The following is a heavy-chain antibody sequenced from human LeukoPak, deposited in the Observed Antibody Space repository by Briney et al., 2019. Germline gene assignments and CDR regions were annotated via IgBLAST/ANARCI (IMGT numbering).Heavy chain of an antibody. V-gene: IGHV4-31*03. CDR2: IYYSGST. Sequence: SQTLSLTCTVSGGSISSGGYYWGWIRQQPGKGLEWIGYIYYSGSTYNNPSLKSRVTISVGTSKNQFSLKLSSVTAADTAVYYCARDRPRYCSSTSCYEGGMDAFDIWGQGTMVTVSS. CDR3: ARDRPRYCSSTSCYEGGMDAFDI. J-gene: IGHJ3*02. D-gene: IGHD2-2*01. CDR1: GGSISSGGYY.